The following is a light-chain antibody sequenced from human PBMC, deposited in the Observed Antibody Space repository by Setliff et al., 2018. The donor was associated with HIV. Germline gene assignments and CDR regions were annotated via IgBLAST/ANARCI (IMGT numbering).Light chain of an antibody. CDR3: SSYSTSNTPSVI. V-gene: IGLV2-14*01. CDR1: SSDIGGYNY. Sequence: QSVLTQPASMSGSPGQSITISCTGTSSDIGGYNYVSWYQHHPGKAPKIMIYDASNRPSGVSNRFSGSKSGNTASLTISGLQADDEADYYCSSYSTSNTPSVIFGGGTKVTVL. J-gene: IGLJ2*01. CDR2: DAS.